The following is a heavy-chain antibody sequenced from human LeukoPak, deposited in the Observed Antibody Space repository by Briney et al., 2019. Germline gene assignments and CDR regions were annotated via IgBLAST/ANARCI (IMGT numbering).Heavy chain of an antibody. J-gene: IGHJ4*02. V-gene: IGHV4-39*07. CDR1: GGSISSSSYY. D-gene: IGHD6-19*01. CDR2: INHSGNT. Sequence: PSETLSLTCTVSGGSISSSSYYWSWIRQPPGKGLEWIGEINHSGNTNYNPSLKSRVTISVDTSKKQFSLKLSSVTAADTAVYYCARIPEWVVQAYFDYWGQGTLVTVSS. CDR3: ARIPEWVVQAYFDY.